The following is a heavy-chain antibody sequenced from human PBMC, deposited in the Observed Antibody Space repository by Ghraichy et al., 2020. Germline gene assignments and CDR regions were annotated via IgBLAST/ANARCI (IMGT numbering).Heavy chain of an antibody. D-gene: IGHD2-8*02. CDR2: LNYYGTT. J-gene: IGHJ4*02. V-gene: IGHV4-34*01. CDR1: GGSFSNYY. Sequence: SQTLSLTCAVYGGSFSNYYWSWIRQPPGKGLGWICELNYYGTTDYNPSLTSRVSISIDTSKTQISLRLTSVTSADTAVYYCASSPHGGYCNGGKCYTGLYFYYAGQGTLVTVSS. CDR3: ASSPHGGYCNGGKCYTGLYFYY.